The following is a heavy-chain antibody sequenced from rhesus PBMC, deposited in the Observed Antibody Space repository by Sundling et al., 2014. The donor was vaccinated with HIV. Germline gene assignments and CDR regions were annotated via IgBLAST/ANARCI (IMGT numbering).Heavy chain of an antibody. V-gene: IGHV3S42*01. CDR2: INSGGGST. Sequence: EVQLVETGGGLVQPGGSLKLSCAASGFTFSSYGMSWVRQAPGKGLEWVSAINSGGGSTYYADSVKGRFTISRDNSKNTLSLQMNSLRAEDTAVYYCAKVTIFGLVTPYDYWGQGVLVTVSS. CDR1: GFTFSSYG. D-gene: IGHD3-3*01. J-gene: IGHJ4*01. CDR3: AKVTIFGLVTPYDY.